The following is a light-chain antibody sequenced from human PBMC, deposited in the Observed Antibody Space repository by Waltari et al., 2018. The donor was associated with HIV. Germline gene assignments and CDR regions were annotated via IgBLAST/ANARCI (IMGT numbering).Light chain of an antibody. Sequence: QSVLTQPPSASGTPGQRVTISCSGSSSNIVTNYVSWYKQFPGTAPELVVYHTNQRVLGVPDRCSGSKSGTSASLAISGLRSEDEADYYCAAWDDSLIAWLFGGGTRLNVL. CDR3: AAWDDSLIAWL. V-gene: IGLV1-47*01. CDR2: HTN. J-gene: IGLJ2*01. CDR1: SSNIVTNY.